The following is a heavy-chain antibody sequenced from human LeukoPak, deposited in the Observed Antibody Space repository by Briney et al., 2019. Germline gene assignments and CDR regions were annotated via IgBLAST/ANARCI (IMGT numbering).Heavy chain of an antibody. CDR3: ARVYYDSSGPFDY. CDR1: GGSISSSNW. D-gene: IGHD3-22*01. Sequence: SETLSLTCAVSGGSISSSNWWSWVRQPPGKGLEWIGEIYHSGSTNYNPFLKSRVTISVDTSKNQFSLKLSSVTAADTAVYYCARVYYDSSGPFDYWGQGTLVTVSS. V-gene: IGHV4-4*02. J-gene: IGHJ4*02. CDR2: IYHSGST.